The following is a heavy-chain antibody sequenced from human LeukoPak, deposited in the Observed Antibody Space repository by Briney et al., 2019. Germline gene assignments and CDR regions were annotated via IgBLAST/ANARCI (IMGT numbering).Heavy chain of an antibody. J-gene: IGHJ4*02. CDR1: GFTFSSYV. Sequence: PGGSLRLSCAVSGFTFSSYVMNWVRQAPGKGLEWVANIKQDGSEKYYVDSVKGRFTVSRDNAKNSLYLQMNSLRAEDTAVYFCTRDVLLHPGDDYWGQGTLVTVSS. D-gene: IGHD3-3*01. V-gene: IGHV3-7*04. CDR3: TRDVLLHPGDDY. CDR2: IKQDGSEK.